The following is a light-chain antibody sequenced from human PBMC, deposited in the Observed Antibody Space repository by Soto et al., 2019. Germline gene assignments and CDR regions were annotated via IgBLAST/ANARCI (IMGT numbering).Light chain of an antibody. J-gene: IGKJ1*01. CDR1: QSISSA. CDR3: QQFNNFPWT. CDR2: GAS. Sequence: IQMTQSPSSLSASVGDRVTITCRASQSISSALAWFQQKPGKSPKLLIYGASTLEGGVPSRFRGSGSGTDFTLTISSLQPEDFATYYCQQFNNFPWTFGPGTKVDIK. V-gene: IGKV1D-13*01.